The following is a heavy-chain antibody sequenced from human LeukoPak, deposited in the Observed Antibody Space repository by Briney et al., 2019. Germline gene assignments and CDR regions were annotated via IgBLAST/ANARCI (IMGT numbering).Heavy chain of an antibody. D-gene: IGHD3-10*01. V-gene: IGHV4-59*01. J-gene: IGHJ4*02. CDR3: ARDLGDAFDY. CDR1: GGSISSYY. Sequence: SETLSHTCTVSGGSISSYYWSWIRQPPGKGLEWIGYIYYSGSTNYNPSLKSRVTISVDTSKDQFSLKLSSVTAADTAVYYCARDLGDAFDYWGQGTLVTVSS. CDR2: IYYSGST.